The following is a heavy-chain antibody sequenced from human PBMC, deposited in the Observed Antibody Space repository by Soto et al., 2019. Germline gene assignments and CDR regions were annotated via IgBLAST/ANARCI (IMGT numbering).Heavy chain of an antibody. CDR3: ARAWKATAGWANWFDL. Sequence: QVQLQESGPGLVEPSQTLSLTCTVSGGSISGGGYYWSWIRQHPGKGLEWIGYIYYSGTTYYNPSLXSXLXIXXDTSKTQFSLKLSSVTAADTAVYYCARAWKATAGWANWFDLWGQGTLVTVSS. V-gene: IGHV4-31*03. CDR2: IYYSGTT. D-gene: IGHD6-13*01. CDR1: GGSISGGGYY. J-gene: IGHJ5*02.